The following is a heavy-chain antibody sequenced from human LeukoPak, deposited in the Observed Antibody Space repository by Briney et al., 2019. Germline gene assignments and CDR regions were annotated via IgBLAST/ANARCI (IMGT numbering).Heavy chain of an antibody. CDR1: GGSISSSSYY. V-gene: IGHV4-39*07. CDR2: IYYSGST. J-gene: IGHJ4*02. Sequence: PSETLSLTCTVSGGSISSSSYYWGWIRQPPGKGLEWIGSIYYSGSTYYNPSLKSRVTISVDTSKNQFSLKLSSVTAADTAVYYCARGHPNFDYWGQGTLVTVSS. CDR3: ARGHPNFDY.